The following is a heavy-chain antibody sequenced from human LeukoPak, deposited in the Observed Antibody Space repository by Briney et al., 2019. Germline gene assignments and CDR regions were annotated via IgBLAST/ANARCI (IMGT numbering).Heavy chain of an antibody. J-gene: IGHJ4*02. Sequence: ASVMVSCKASGYTFTSYGISWVRQAPGQGLEWMGWISAYNGNTNYAQKFQGRVTMTTDTSTSTAYMELRSLRSDDTAVYYCAGSGDIVATKSFDYWGQGTLVTVSS. CDR2: ISAYNGNT. D-gene: IGHD5-12*01. V-gene: IGHV1-18*01. CDR3: AGSGDIVATKSFDY. CDR1: GYTFTSYG.